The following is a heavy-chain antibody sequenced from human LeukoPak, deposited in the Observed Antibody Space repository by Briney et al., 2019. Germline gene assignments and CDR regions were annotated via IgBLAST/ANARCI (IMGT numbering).Heavy chain of an antibody. CDR3: AREYSSGWYFTYYYYYMDV. D-gene: IGHD6-19*01. Sequence: GGSLRLSCAASGFTFSSYGMHWVRQAPGKGLEWVAFIRYDGSNKYYADSVKGRFTISRDNSKNTLYLQMNSLRADDTAVYYCAREYSSGWYFTYYYYYMDVWGKGTTVTVSS. J-gene: IGHJ6*03. CDR2: IRYDGSNK. V-gene: IGHV3-30*02. CDR1: GFTFSSYG.